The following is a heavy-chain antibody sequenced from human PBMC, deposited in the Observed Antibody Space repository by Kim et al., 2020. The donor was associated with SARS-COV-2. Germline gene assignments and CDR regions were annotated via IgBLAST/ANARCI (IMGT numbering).Heavy chain of an antibody. J-gene: IGHJ3*01. CDR2: IDHSEIT. CDR3: ARYRTSGLTPGDAFDF. CDR1: GQFFSSYH. V-gene: IGHV4-34*01. D-gene: IGHD3-10*01. Sequence: SETLSLTCAVYGQFFSSYHWSWIRQSPEKGLEWIGEIDHSEITTYNPSLRSRISISIDMSKNQFSLNVTSMTAADTAVYYCARYRTSGLTPGDAFDFWG.